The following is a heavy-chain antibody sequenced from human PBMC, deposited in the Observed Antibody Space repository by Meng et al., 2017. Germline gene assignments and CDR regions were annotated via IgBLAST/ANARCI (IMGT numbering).Heavy chain of an antibody. Sequence: VKVVQAGAEVKKPGSSVKVSCKASGGTFSSYAISWVRKAPGQGLEWMGGIIPIFGTANYAQKFQGRVTITADESTSTAYMELSSLRSEDTAVYYCARDYGDYAWIAKRWFDPWGQGTLVTVSS. CDR2: IIPIFGTA. CDR3: ARDYGDYAWIAKRWFDP. J-gene: IGHJ5*02. D-gene: IGHD4-17*01. CDR1: GGTFSSYA. V-gene: IGHV1-69*01.